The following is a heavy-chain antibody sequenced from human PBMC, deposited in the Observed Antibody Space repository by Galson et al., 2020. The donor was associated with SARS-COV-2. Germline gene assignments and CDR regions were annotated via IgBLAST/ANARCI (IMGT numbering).Heavy chain of an antibody. CDR2: ISSSGSTI. V-gene: IGHV3-48*03. D-gene: IGHD3-16*02. J-gene: IGHJ4*02. CDR3: ARDGYYDYVWGSYRHALFDY. Sequence: GGSLRLSCAASGFTFSSYEMNWVRQAPGKGLEWVSYISSSGSTIYYADSVKGRFTISRDNAKNSLYLQMNSLRAEDTAVYYCARDGYYDYVWGSYRHALFDYWGQGTLVTVSS. CDR1: GFTFSSYE.